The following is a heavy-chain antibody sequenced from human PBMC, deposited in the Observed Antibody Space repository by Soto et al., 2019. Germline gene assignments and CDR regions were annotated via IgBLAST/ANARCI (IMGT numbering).Heavy chain of an antibody. CDR1: GYTFTSYD. CDR2: MNPNSGNT. Sequence: QVQLVQSGAEVKKTGASVKVSCKASGYTFTSYDINWVRQATGQGPEWMGWMNPNSGNTGYAQKFQGRVTMTRNTFNRTVYKELTSLISEDTALYYCARKLYFDWHTPNYYYYGMDVCGKVTTVGVS. V-gene: IGHV1-8*01. D-gene: IGHD3-9*01. CDR3: ARKLYFDWHTPNYYYYGMDV. J-gene: IGHJ6*01.